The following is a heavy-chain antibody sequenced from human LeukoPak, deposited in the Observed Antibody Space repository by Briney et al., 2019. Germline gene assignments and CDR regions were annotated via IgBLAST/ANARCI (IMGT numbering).Heavy chain of an antibody. V-gene: IGHV3-30-3*01. CDR1: GFTFSSFA. CDR2: ITYDGTNK. J-gene: IGHJ1*01. CDR3: AIEVECSAEFFQH. D-gene: IGHD2-8*01. Sequence: GGNLSRYCAAAGFTFSSFAMHRVRQAPGKGLEWVAVITYDGTNKYYADSVKGPFTIYKYTSKNTLYLQMSSLRAEDTAVYYCAIEVECSAEFFQHWGQGTLVTVCS.